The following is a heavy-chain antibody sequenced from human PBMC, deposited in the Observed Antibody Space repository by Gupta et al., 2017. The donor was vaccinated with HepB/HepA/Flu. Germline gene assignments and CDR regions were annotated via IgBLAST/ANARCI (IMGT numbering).Heavy chain of an antibody. CDR1: GGSFSGYY. J-gene: IGHJ6*02. Sequence: QVQLQQWGAGLLKPSETLSLTCAVYGGSFSGYYWSWIRQPPGKGLEWIGEINHSGSTNYNPSLKSRVTISVDTSKNQFSLKLSSVTAADTAVYYCARGSTTAKPEAGMDVWGQGTTVTVSS. V-gene: IGHV4-34*01. D-gene: IGHD4-17*01. CDR3: ARGSTTAKPEAGMDV. CDR2: INHSGST.